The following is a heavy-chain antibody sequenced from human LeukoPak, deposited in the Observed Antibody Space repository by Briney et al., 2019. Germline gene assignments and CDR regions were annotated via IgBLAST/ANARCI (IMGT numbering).Heavy chain of an antibody. V-gene: IGHV3-7*04. CDR3: ARAYKYYYDSRGYYPAALDN. J-gene: IGHJ4*02. Sequence: TGGSLRLSCAASGFTYSIYWMNWVRQVPGKGLEWVANTNPDGSEKYYVDSVQGRFTISRDSAKNSLYLQMHSLRAEDTAVYFCARAYKYYYDSRGYYPAALDNWGRGTLVTVSS. D-gene: IGHD3-22*01. CDR1: GFTYSIYW. CDR2: TNPDGSEK.